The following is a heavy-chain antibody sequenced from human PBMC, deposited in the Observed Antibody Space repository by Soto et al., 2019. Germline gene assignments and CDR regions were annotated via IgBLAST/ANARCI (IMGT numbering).Heavy chain of an antibody. CDR1: GYTFTSYA. V-gene: IGHV1-3*01. J-gene: IGHJ5*02. D-gene: IGHD6-19*01. Sequence: QVQLVQSGAGVKKPGASVKVSCKASGYTFTSYAMHWVRQAPGQRLEWMGWINAGNGNTKYSQKFQGRVTITRDTSASTAYMELSSLRSEDTAVYYCARVLAVAGFNWFDPWGQGTLVTVSS. CDR2: INAGNGNT. CDR3: ARVLAVAGFNWFDP.